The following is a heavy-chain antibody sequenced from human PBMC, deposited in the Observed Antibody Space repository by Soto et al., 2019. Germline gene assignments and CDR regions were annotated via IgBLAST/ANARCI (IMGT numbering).Heavy chain of an antibody. V-gene: IGHV4-59*01. J-gene: IGHJ5*02. D-gene: IGHD3-10*01. CDR1: GGSISSYY. CDR3: ARELFGRSVWFDP. CDR2: IYYSGST. Sequence: PSETLYLTCTVSGGSISSYYWSWFRQPPGKGLEWIGYIYYSGSTNYNPSLKSRVTISVDTSKNQFSLKLSSVTAADTAVYYCARELFGRSVWFDPWGQGTLVTVSS.